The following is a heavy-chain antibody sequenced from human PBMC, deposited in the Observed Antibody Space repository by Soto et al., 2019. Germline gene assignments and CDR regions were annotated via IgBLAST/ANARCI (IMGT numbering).Heavy chain of an antibody. CDR2: ISYDGSNK. V-gene: IGHV3-30*03. D-gene: IGHD2-15*01. CDR1: GFTFSSYG. CDR3: VVVVVAAPFDY. Sequence: QVQLVESGGGVVQPGRSLRLSCAASGFTFSSYGMHWVRQAPGKGLEWVAVISYDGSNKYYADSVKGRFTIPRDNSKNTLYLQMNSLRAEDTAVYYCVVVVVAAPFDYWGQGTLVTVSS. J-gene: IGHJ4*02.